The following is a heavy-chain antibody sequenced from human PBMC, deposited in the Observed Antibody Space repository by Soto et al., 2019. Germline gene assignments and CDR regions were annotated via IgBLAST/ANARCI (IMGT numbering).Heavy chain of an antibody. CDR2: ISYDGSNK. V-gene: IGHV3-30-3*01. CDR3: ASGPFGIAVANPY. D-gene: IGHD6-19*01. Sequence: TGGSLRLSCAASGFTFSSYAMHWIRQAPGKGLEWVAVISYDGSNKYYADSVKGRFTISRDNSKNTLYLQMNSLRAEDTAVYYCASGPFGIAVANPYWGQGTLVTVSS. J-gene: IGHJ4*02. CDR1: GFTFSSYA.